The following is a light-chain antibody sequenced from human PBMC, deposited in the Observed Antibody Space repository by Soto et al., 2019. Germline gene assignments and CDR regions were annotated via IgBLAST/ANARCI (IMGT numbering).Light chain of an antibody. J-gene: IGKJ4*01. V-gene: IGKV3-20*01. CDR1: QGVGGGT. CDR2: RAS. Sequence: EIVLTQSPGTLSLSPGERATPSCRASQGVGGGTLAWYQRKPGRPPRLLIYRASSRATGIPERFSGIGSGPDFTLTISRLEPEDFAVYFCQQYGSSPLTFGGGTKVEVK. CDR3: QQYGSSPLT.